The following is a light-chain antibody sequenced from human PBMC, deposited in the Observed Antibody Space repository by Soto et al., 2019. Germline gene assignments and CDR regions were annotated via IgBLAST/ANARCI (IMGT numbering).Light chain of an antibody. CDR2: DAS. CDR3: QQRSNGPPIFT. V-gene: IGKV3-11*01. CDR1: QSVSGS. Sequence: EIVLTQSPATLSLSPGERATLSCRASQSVSGSLAWYQQKPGQAPRLLIYDASKRATGIAARFSGSGSGTGFTLTISSLEPEDFAVYYCQQRSNGPPIFTFGPGTKVDFK. J-gene: IGKJ3*01.